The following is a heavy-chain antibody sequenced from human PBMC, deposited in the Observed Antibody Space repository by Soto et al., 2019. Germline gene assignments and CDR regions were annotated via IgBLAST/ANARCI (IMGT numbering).Heavy chain of an antibody. CDR3: ARGVVVAATLLTY. Sequence: QVQLVQSGAEVKKPGASVKVSCKASGYTFTSYAMHWVRQAPGQRLEWMGWINAGNGNTKYSQKFQGRVTITRDTSASTAYMELSSLRSEDTAVYYCARGVVVAATLLTYWGQGTLVTVSS. CDR2: INAGNGNT. V-gene: IGHV1-3*01. CDR1: GYTFTSYA. J-gene: IGHJ4*02. D-gene: IGHD2-15*01.